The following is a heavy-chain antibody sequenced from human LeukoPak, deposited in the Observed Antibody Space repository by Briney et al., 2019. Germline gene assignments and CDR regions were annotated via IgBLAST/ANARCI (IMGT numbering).Heavy chain of an antibody. V-gene: IGHV3-23*01. J-gene: IGHJ4*02. CDR1: GFTFSSYA. CDR3: AKGDYCDSSGYYYRPLDYFDY. D-gene: IGHD3-22*01. CDR2: ISGSGGST. Sequence: GGSLRLSCAASGFTFSSYAMSWIRQAPGKGLEWVSAISGSGGSTYYADSVKGRFTISRDNSKNTLYLQMNSLRAEDTAVYYCAKGDYCDSSGYYYRPLDYFDYWGQGTLVTVSS.